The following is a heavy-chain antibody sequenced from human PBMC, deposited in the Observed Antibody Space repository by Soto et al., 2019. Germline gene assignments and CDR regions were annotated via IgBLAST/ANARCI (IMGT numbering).Heavy chain of an antibody. V-gene: IGHV3-9*01. Sequence: EVQLVESGGGLVQPSRSLTLSCAASGFAFNDYAMHWVRQDPGKGLEWVSSISWNSGKIGYAGSVKGRFTISRDNAKSFVYLQMNSLRAEDSALYYCAKDKSNEELSVYYYNGLDVWGQGTTVIVSS. D-gene: IGHD3-16*02. J-gene: IGHJ6*02. CDR2: ISWNSGKI. CDR1: GFAFNDYA. CDR3: AKDKSNEELSVYYYNGLDV.